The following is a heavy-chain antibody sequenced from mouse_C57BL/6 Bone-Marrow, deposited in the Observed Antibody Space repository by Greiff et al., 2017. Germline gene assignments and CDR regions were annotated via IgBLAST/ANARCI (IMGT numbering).Heavy chain of an antibody. CDR1: GYAFSSSW. J-gene: IGHJ3*01. Sequence: VQLQQSGPELVKPGASVKISCKASGYAFSSSWMNWVKQRPGKGLEWIGRIYPGDGDTNYNGKFKGKATLTADKSSSTAYMQLSSLTSVDSAVYFCGATRDYWGQGTMVTVSA. V-gene: IGHV1-82*01. CDR2: IYPGDGDT. CDR3: GATRDY.